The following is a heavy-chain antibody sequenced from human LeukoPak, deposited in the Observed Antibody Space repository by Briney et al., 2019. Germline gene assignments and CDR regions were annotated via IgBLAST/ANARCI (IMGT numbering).Heavy chain of an antibody. CDR1: GGSITSYY. Sequence: SETLSLTCTVSGGSITSYYWGWSRQPPGRGREWIGYIYYSGSTNYNPTLNSRVTICVDTSNSQFSLRLTSVTAADTAVYYCARHADYGGYLDYWGQGTLVTVSS. V-gene: IGHV4-59*08. D-gene: IGHD4-23*01. CDR2: IYYSGST. CDR3: ARHADYGGYLDY. J-gene: IGHJ4*02.